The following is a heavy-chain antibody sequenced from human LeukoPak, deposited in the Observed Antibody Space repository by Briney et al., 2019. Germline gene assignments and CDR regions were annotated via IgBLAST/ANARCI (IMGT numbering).Heavy chain of an antibody. CDR3: ARERRFLEWLGSEFDY. D-gene: IGHD3-3*01. CDR2: IYYSGST. CDR1: GGSISSYY. Sequence: PSETLSLTCTVSGGSISSYYWSWIRQPPGKGLEWIGYIYYSGSTNYNPSLKSRVTISVDTSKNQFSLKLSSVTAADTAVYYCARERRFLEWLGSEFDYWGQGTLVTVSS. J-gene: IGHJ4*02. V-gene: IGHV4-59*01.